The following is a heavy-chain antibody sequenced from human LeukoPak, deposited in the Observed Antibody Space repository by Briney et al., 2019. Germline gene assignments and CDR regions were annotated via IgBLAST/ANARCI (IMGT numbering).Heavy chain of an antibody. J-gene: IGHJ4*02. CDR1: GGAFSSYA. D-gene: IGHD6-6*01. V-gene: IGHV1-69*06. CDR3: ARVKGSSSSPFDY. Sequence: SVKVSCKASGGAFSSYAISWVRQAPGQGLEWMGRIIPIFGTANYAQKFQGRVTITADKSTSTAYMELSSLRSEDTALYYCARVKGSSSSPFDYWGQGTLVTVSS. CDR2: IIPIFGTA.